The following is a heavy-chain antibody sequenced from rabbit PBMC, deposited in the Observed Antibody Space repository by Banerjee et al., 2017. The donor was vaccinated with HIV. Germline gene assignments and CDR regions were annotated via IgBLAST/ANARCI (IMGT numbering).Heavy chain of an antibody. V-gene: IGHV1S45*01. Sequence: QEQLVESGGGLVKPGASLTLTCTASGFSFSSGYDMSWVRQAPGKGLEWIACINSSSGNTVYARWAKGRFTISKTSSTTVTLQMTSLTAANTATYFCARDETDDAGYNYRLWGPGTLVTVS. CDR1: GFSFSSGYD. D-gene: IGHD7-1*01. J-gene: IGHJ4*01. CDR2: INSSSGNT. CDR3: ARDETDDAGYNYRL.